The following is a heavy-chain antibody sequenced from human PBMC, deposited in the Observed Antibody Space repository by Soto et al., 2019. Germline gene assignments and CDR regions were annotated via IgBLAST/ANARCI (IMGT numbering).Heavy chain of an antibody. V-gene: IGHV1-2*04. CDR2: INPNSGGT. CDR1: GYTFTGYY. J-gene: IGHJ4*02. D-gene: IGHD3-22*01. Sequence: ASVKVSCKASGYTFTGYYMHWVRQAPGQGLEWMGWINPNSGGTNYAQKFQGWVTMTRDTSISTAYMELSRLRSDDTAVYYCARASGTDYDSSGYYYVYWGQGTLVTVSS. CDR3: ARASGTDYDSSGYYYVY.